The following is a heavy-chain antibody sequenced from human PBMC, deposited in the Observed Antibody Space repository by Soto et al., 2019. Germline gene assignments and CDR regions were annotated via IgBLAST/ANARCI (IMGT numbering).Heavy chain of an antibody. J-gene: IGHJ5*02. V-gene: IGHV4-59*01. CDR3: ARRRPSSKWLDT. Sequence: PSGSLSLPCPVARCSISGYYWSSIRQPPGKGLEWIGYIHYSGSTDYNPSLKSRVTISVDTSKNQFSLKLNSVTAADTAVYYCARRRPSSKWLDTWGQETLVTVSS. CDR1: RCSISGYY. CDR2: IHYSGST. D-gene: IGHD3-10*01.